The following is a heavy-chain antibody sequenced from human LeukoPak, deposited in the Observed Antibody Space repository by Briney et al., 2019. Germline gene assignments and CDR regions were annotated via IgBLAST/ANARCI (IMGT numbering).Heavy chain of an antibody. D-gene: IGHD6-6*01. Sequence: PGRSLRLSCAASGFTFSSYAMHWVRQAPGKGLEWVAVISYDGSNKYYADSVKGRFTISRDNSKNTLYLQMNSLRAEDTAVYYCARGPTPIAARGGWFDPWGQGTPVTVSS. V-gene: IGHV3-30*01. CDR1: GFTFSSYA. CDR2: ISYDGSNK. J-gene: IGHJ5*02. CDR3: ARGPTPIAARGGWFDP.